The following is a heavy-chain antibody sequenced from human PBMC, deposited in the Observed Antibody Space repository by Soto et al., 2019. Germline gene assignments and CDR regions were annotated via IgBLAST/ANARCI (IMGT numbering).Heavy chain of an antibody. CDR1: GFTFSSYS. CDR3: ARGPGYCGGDCFLFQH. V-gene: IGHV3-48*01. Sequence: PGGSLRLSCAASGFTFSSYSMNWVRQAPGKGLEWVSYISSSSSTIYYADSVKGRFTISRDNAKNSLYLQMNSLRAEDTAVYYCARGPGYCGGDCFLFQHWGQGTLVTVSS. J-gene: IGHJ1*01. CDR2: ISSSSSTI. D-gene: IGHD2-21*02.